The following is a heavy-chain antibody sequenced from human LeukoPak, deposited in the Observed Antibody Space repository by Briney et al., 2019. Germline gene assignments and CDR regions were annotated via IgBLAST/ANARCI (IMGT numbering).Heavy chain of an antibody. Sequence: PGGSLRLSCTASGFAFSSFWMAWVRQAPGKGLEWVANIKPDGSVQFYGDSVKGRFTISRDNAKNSLYLQMNNLRAEDTALYYCATSYDSSGCDWGQGTLVPVSS. CDR1: GFAFSSFW. J-gene: IGHJ4*02. CDR3: ATSYDSSGCD. D-gene: IGHD3-22*01. V-gene: IGHV3-7*01. CDR2: IKPDGSVQ.